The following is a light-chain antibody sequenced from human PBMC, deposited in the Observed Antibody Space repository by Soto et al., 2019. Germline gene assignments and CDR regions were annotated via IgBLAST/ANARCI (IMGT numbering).Light chain of an antibody. CDR3: QQYNSDGYT. Sequence: DIQMTQSPSTLSASVGDRVTITCRASQSISSWLAWYQQKPGKAPKLLIYKASSLESGVPSRFSGSGAGTALTLTISSLQPDDFATYYCQQYNSDGYTFGQGTKLEIK. CDR2: KAS. V-gene: IGKV1-5*03. J-gene: IGKJ2*01. CDR1: QSISSW.